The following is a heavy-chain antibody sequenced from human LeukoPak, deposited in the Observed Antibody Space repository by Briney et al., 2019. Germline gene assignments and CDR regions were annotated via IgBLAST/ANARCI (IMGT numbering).Heavy chain of an antibody. V-gene: IGHV3-33*01. CDR2: IRFDESHR. J-gene: IGHJ4*02. CDR3: ARWDIPTADIDY. D-gene: IGHD6-13*01. Sequence: GGSLRLSCAASGFTFSSYGMHWVRQAPGKGLEWVAVIRFDESHRYYADSVKGRFTISRDNSKNTLLLQMNSPRAEDTALYYCARWDIPTADIDYWGQGTLVTVSS. CDR1: GFTFSSYG.